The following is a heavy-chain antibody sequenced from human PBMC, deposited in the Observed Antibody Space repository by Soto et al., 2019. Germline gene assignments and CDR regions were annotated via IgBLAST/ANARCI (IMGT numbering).Heavy chain of an antibody. CDR3: ARCAYSNYYPTDFDI. Sequence: SETLSLTCTVSGGSISSSSYYWGWIRQPPGKGLEWIGSIYYSGSTYYNPSLKSRVTISVDTSKNQFSLKLSSVTAADTAVYYCARCAYSNYYPTDFDIWGQETMVTVSS. J-gene: IGHJ3*02. D-gene: IGHD4-4*01. V-gene: IGHV4-39*01. CDR1: GGSISSSSYY. CDR2: IYYSGST.